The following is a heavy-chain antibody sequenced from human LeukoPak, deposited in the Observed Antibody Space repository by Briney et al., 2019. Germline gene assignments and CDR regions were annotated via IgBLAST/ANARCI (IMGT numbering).Heavy chain of an antibody. CDR1: GGSISTYY. Sequence: PSETLSLTCTVSGGSISTYYWSWIRQPPGKGLEWIGYIYYSGRTSYNPSRKSRVTISVDTSKDQFSLKLSSLTAADTAVYYCARGYYDSSGYYSGYFHHWGQGTLVTVSS. CDR3: ARGYYDSSGYYSGYFHH. V-gene: IGHV4-59*08. D-gene: IGHD3-22*01. CDR2: IYYSGRT. J-gene: IGHJ1*01.